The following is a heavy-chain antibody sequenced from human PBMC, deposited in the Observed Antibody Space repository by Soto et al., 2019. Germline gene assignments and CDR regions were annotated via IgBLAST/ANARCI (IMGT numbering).Heavy chain of an antibody. D-gene: IGHD3-3*01. CDR2: IIPKLGST. J-gene: IGHJ4*02. Sequence: GASVKVSCKASGGGNLSDYRTTWVRRAPGQGLEWMGGIIPKLGSTNYAQKLQGRVTITTDASTSTAYMELRSLRSDDTAVYYCAREDYDFWSGYSLDYWGQGTLVTVSS. V-gene: IGHV1-69*16. CDR3: AREDYDFWSGYSLDY. CDR1: GGGNLSDYR.